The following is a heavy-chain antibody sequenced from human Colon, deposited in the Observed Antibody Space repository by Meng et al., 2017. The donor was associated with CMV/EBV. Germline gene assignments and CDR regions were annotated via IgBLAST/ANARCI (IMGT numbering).Heavy chain of an antibody. D-gene: IGHD3-3*01. CDR1: GFTFNAFA. V-gene: IGHV3-23*03. CDR2: IHSDGSNT. CDR3: AKDCDFWSVSGGMDV. J-gene: IGHJ6*02. Sequence: GESLKISCEAFGFTFNAFAMSWVRQAPGKGLEWVAAIHSDGSNTYHAESVKGRFTISRDNSKNTLYLQVNSLRAEDTAVYYCAKDCDFWSVSGGMDVWGQGTTVTVSS.